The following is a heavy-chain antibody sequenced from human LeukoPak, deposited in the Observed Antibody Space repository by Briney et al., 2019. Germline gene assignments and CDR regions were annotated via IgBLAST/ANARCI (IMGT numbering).Heavy chain of an antibody. Sequence: SETLSLICTVSGGSLSSYYWSWIRQPPGKGLEWIGYIYYSGSTNYSPSLKSRVTISVDTSKNHFSLKLRSVTAADTAVYYCARADPTTVTTAFDYWGQGTLVTVSS. J-gene: IGHJ4*02. CDR2: IYYSGST. CDR1: GGSLSSYY. CDR3: ARADPTTVTTAFDY. D-gene: IGHD4-17*01. V-gene: IGHV4-59*01.